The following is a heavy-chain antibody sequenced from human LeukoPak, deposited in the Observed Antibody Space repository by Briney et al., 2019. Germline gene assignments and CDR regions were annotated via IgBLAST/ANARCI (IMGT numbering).Heavy chain of an antibody. D-gene: IGHD2-2*02. Sequence: PSETLSLTYAVYGGSFSGYFWSWIRQPPGKGVEWSGEINHSGSTNYNPSLKSRVTISVDTSKNQFSLKLSSVTAADTAVYYCAREYCSSTSCYKSPFDYWGQGTLVTVSS. CDR3: AREYCSSTSCYKSPFDY. J-gene: IGHJ4*02. V-gene: IGHV4-34*01. CDR2: INHSGST. CDR1: GGSFSGYF.